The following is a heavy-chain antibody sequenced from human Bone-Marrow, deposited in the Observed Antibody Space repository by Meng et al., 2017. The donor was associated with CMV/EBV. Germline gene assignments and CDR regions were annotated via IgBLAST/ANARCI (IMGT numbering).Heavy chain of an antibody. J-gene: IGHJ3*02. Sequence: GESLKISCAASGFTFSSYSMDWVRQAPGKGLEWVSSISSSSTYIYYADSVKGRFTISRDNAKNTLYLQMNSLRAEDTALYYCAREGSYIVGRQSDAFDIWGQGTMVPVSS. CDR3: AREGSYIVGRQSDAFDI. D-gene: IGHD3-22*01. CDR2: ISSSSTYI. CDR1: GFTFSSYS. V-gene: IGHV3-21*06.